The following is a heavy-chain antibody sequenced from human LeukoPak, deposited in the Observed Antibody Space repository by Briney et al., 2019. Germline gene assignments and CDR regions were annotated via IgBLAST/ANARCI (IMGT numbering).Heavy chain of an antibody. J-gene: IGHJ4*02. CDR3: AREPDYYDSSGHY. Sequence: SETLSLTCTVSGGSISSYYWSWIRQPPGKGLEWIGYIYYSGSTYYNPSLKSRVTISVDTSKNQFSLKLSSVTAADTAVYYCAREPDYYDSSGHYWGQGTLVTVSS. CDR2: IYYSGST. V-gene: IGHV4-30-4*01. D-gene: IGHD3-22*01. CDR1: GGSISSYY.